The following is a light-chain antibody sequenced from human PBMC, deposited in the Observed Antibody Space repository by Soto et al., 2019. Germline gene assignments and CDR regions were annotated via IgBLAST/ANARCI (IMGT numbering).Light chain of an antibody. CDR3: QQCGGSPLFS. CDR1: QSVTSSC. V-gene: IGKV3-20*01. J-gene: IGKJ3*01. Sequence: EIVLTQSPATLSLSPGERATLSCTASQSVTSSCLAWYQRKPGQAPRLLIHTTSTRATDIPDRFSGSGSGTDFTPTISRLQTEDFAVYYCQQCGGSPLFSFGPGTRVDI. CDR2: TTS.